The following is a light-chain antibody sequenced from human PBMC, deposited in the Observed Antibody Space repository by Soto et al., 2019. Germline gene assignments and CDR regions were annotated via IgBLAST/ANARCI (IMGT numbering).Light chain of an antibody. CDR3: CSYAGGRTYV. Sequence: QSALTQPASVSGSPGQSITISCTGTSSDVGSYNLVSWYQCHPGKAPKLIIYEDAKRPSGVSNRFSGSKSGYTASLTISGLQAEDEADFYCCSYAGGRTYVFGTGTKVTVL. V-gene: IGLV2-23*01. CDR1: SSDVGSYNL. J-gene: IGLJ1*01. CDR2: EDA.